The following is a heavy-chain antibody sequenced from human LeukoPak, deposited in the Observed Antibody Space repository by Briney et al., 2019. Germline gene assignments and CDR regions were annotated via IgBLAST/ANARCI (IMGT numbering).Heavy chain of an antibody. Sequence: GSLRLSCAASGFIFGSYWMSWVRQPPGKGLEWIGEINHSGSTNYNPSLKSRVTISVDTSKNQFSLKLSSVTAADTAVYYCARRRGYSSSWYPNWFDPWGQGTLVTVSS. CDR1: GFIFGSYW. J-gene: IGHJ5*02. V-gene: IGHV4-34*01. CDR3: ARRRGYSSSWYPNWFDP. CDR2: INHSGST. D-gene: IGHD6-13*01.